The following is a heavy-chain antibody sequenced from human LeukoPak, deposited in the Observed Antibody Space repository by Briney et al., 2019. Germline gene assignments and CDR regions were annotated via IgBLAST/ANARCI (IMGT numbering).Heavy chain of an antibody. CDR2: INPSGGST. Sequence: ASVKVSCKASGYTFTSYGISWVRQAPGQGLEWMGIINPSGGSTSYAQKFRGRVIMTGDTSTTTVYMEMSNLSSEDTAMYYCAKSRTTSSASSDYWGQGTLVTVSS. J-gene: IGHJ4*02. D-gene: IGHD3-22*01. V-gene: IGHV1-46*01. CDR3: AKSRTTSSASSDY. CDR1: GYTFTSYG.